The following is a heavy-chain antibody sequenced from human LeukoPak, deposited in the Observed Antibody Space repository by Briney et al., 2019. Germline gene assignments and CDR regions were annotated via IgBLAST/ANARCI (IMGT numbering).Heavy chain of an antibody. CDR2: IYYSGST. V-gene: IGHV4-39*02. CDR1: GGSISSSSYY. Sequence: ETLSLTCTVSGGSISSSSYYWGWIRQPPGKGLEWIGSIYYSGSTYYNPSLKSRVTISVDTSKNQFSLKLSSVTAADTAVYYCARDLGRGLGDYFDYWGQGTLVTVSS. D-gene: IGHD3-16*01. J-gene: IGHJ4*02. CDR3: ARDLGRGLGDYFDY.